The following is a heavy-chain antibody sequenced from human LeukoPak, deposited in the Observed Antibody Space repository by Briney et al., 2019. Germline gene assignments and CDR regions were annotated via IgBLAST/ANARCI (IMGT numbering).Heavy chain of an antibody. V-gene: IGHV3-48*03. CDR3: ARDADILTGFDY. J-gene: IGHJ4*02. CDR1: GFTFSSYE. D-gene: IGHD3-9*01. CDR2: ISSSGSTI. Sequence: GGSLRLSCAASGFTFSSYEMNWVRQAPGKGLEWVSYISSSGSTIYYADSVKGRFTISRDNAKNSLYLQMNSLRAEDTAVYYCARDADILTGFDYWGQGTLVTVSP.